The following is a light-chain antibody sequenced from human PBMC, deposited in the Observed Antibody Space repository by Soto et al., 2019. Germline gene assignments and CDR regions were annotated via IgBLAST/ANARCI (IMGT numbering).Light chain of an antibody. V-gene: IGKV3-20*01. J-gene: IGKJ1*01. CDR1: RSVSSNY. CDR2: DAS. CDR3: QQGDSTGT. Sequence: EIVLTQSPCTLSLSPEERATLSCRASRSVSSNYLSWYQQKPGQAPRRLIYDASRRPTGSPVRFSGSGSGTDFPLTISRLEPEDSAVYYCQQGDSTGTFGQGTKVDIK.